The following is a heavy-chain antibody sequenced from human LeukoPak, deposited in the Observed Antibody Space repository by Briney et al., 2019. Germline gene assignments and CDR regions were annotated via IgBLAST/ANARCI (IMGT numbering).Heavy chain of an antibody. CDR1: GYTFTSYA. V-gene: IGHV7-4-1*02. CDR3: AREIPTMVRGVKKDNWFDP. D-gene: IGHD3-10*01. J-gene: IGHJ5*02. CDR2: INTNTGNP. Sequence: ASVKVSCKASGYTFTSYAMNWVRQAPGQGLEWMGWINTNTGNPTYAQGFTGRFVFSLDTSVSTAYLQISSLKAEDTAVYYCAREIPTMVRGVKKDNWFDPWGQGTLVTVSS.